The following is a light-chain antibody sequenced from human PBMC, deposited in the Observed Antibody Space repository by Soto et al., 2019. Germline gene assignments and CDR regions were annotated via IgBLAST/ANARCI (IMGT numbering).Light chain of an antibody. CDR2: ETS. CDR1: QSVSSGY. Sequence: EIVLTQSPGTLSLSPGERATLSCRASQSVSSGYLAWYQQKPGQAPRLLIYETSIRATVIPDRFSGSGSGTDFTLTISRLEPEDFAVYHCQQYGCSPPTFGQGTKVEIK. J-gene: IGKJ1*01. CDR3: QQYGCSPPT. V-gene: IGKV3-20*01.